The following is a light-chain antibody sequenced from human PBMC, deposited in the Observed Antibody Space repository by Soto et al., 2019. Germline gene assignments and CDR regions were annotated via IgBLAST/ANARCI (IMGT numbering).Light chain of an antibody. CDR3: SSYTSSSPLV. J-gene: IGLJ2*01. CDR2: DVS. CDR1: SSDVGGYSY. Sequence: QSALTQPASVSGSPGQSITISCTGTSSDVGGYSYVSWYQQHPGKAPKLIIYDVSNRPSGVSNRFSGSKSGNTASLTISGLQAEDEAGYYCSSYTSSSPLVFGGGTKLTVL. V-gene: IGLV2-14*03.